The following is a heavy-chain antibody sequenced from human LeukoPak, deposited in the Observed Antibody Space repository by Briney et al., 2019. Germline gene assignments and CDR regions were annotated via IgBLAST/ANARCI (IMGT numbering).Heavy chain of an antibody. CDR2: IITIFGTA. CDR3: AREDYYDSRGPFDY. V-gene: IGHV1-69*01. D-gene: IGHD3-22*01. Sequence: SVKVSCKASGRTFTSYAISWVRQAPGQGLEWMGGIITIFGTANDAQKFQGRGTITADESTSTAYMELSSLRSEDTAVYYCAREDYYDSRGPFDYWGQGTLVTVSS. CDR1: GRTFTSYA. J-gene: IGHJ4*02.